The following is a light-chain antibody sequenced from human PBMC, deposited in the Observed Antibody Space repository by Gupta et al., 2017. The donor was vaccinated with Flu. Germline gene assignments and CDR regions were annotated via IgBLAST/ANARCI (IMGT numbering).Light chain of an antibody. J-gene: IGLJ2*01. Sequence: QSALTQPASVSGSSGQSITISCRGTSSDVGGFDYVSWYQHHPGKVPNRIMFDVTKRPSGISTRFLCSKSGNKASPRTFGLQAEDEADDYCLLSKANDPLVVFGGGTKLTVL. CDR2: DVT. V-gene: IGLV2-14*03. CDR1: SSDVGGFDY. CDR3: LLSKANDPLVV.